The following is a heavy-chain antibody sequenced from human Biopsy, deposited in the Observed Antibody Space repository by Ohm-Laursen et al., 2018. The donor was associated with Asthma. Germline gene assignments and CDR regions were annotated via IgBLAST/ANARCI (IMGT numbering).Heavy chain of an antibody. D-gene: IGHD7-27*01. Sequence: GTLSLTCTVSGGSVSTGSYYWSWIRQPPGKGLEWLGYIYYTGSDNYNPSLKSRVTISVDTSKNQFSLRLNSVTAADTAVYYCARWGSFGFDYWGQGTLVTVSS. J-gene: IGHJ4*02. CDR2: IYYTGSD. CDR1: GGSVSTGSYY. V-gene: IGHV4-61*01. CDR3: ARWGSFGFDY.